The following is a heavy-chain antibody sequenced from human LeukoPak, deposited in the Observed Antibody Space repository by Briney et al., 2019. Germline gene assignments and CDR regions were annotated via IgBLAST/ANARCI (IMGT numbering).Heavy chain of an antibody. D-gene: IGHD3-3*01. CDR3: AKGDLSYDFWSGYKGAFDI. CDR2: ISWNSGSI. J-gene: IGHJ3*02. V-gene: IGHV3-9*01. Sequence: LRPSCAASGFTFDDYAMHWVRQAPGKGLEWVSGISWNSGSIGYADSVKGRFTISRDNAKNSLYLQMNSLRAEDTALYYCAKGDLSYDFWSGYKGAFDIWGQGTMVTVSS. CDR1: GFTFDDYA.